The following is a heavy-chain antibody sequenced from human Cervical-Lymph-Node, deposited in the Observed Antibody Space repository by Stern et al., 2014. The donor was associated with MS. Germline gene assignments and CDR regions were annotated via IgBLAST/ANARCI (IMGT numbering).Heavy chain of an antibody. CDR2: VYYSGGA. D-gene: IGHD5-24*01. V-gene: IGHV4-39*01. J-gene: IGHJ4*02. CDR1: GGSISSSSYY. Sequence: QLVESGPGLVKASETLSLTCTVSGGSISSSSYYWGWIRQLPGKGLEWIGRVYYSGGAYYNPSLTGRVTISVDTSKNQFSLKLNSVTTADTAVYYCARPGLEIWLQPLDYWGQGTLVTVSS. CDR3: ARPGLEIWLQPLDY.